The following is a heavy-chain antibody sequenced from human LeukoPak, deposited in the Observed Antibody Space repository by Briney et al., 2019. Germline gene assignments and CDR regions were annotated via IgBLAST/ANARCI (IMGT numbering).Heavy chain of an antibody. D-gene: IGHD4-17*01. V-gene: IGHV1-3*03. J-gene: IGHJ4*02. CDR2: INAGNGNT. Sequence: ASVKVSCKASGYTFTSYAMHWVRQAPGQRLEWMGWINAGNGNTKYSQEFQGRVTITRDTSASTAYMELSSLRSEDMAVYYCARATYGDYVLDYWGQGTLVTVSS. CDR3: ARATYGDYVLDY. CDR1: GYTFTSYA.